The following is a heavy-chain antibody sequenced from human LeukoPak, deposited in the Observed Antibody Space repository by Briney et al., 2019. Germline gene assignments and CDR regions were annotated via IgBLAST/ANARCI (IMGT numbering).Heavy chain of an antibody. J-gene: IGHJ5*02. Sequence: ASVKVSCKASGYTFTSYAMHWVRQAPGQRLEWMGWINAGNDNTKYSRKFQGRVTITRDTSASTAYMELSSLRSEDTAVYYCARDLGYCTGGTCYPNWFDPWGQGILVTVSS. V-gene: IGHV1-3*01. CDR2: INAGNDNT. D-gene: IGHD2-15*01. CDR3: ARDLGYCTGGTCYPNWFDP. CDR1: GYTFTSYA.